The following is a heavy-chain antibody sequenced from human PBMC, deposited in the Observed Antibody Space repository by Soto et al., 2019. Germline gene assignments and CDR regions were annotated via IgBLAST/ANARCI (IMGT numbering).Heavy chain of an antibody. D-gene: IGHD3-10*01. J-gene: IGHJ4*02. V-gene: IGHV4-39*01. Sequence: SETLSLTCTVSGGSISSSSYYWGWIRQPPGKGLEWIGSIYYSGSTYYNPSLKSRVTISVDTSKNQFSLKLSSVTAADTAVYYCARLGYGSGSYYNGPGPTYDYWGQGTLVTVSS. CDR3: ARLGYGSGSYYNGPGPTYDY. CDR1: GGSISSSSYY. CDR2: IYYSGST.